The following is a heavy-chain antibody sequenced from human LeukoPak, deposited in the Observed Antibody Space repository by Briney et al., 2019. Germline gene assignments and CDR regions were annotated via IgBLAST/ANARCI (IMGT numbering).Heavy chain of an antibody. CDR3: ATGLGSGGTSYWYFDL. Sequence: GGSLRLSCAASGFTFSSYEMNWVRQAPGKGLEWVSYISSSGSTIYYADSVKGRFTISRDNAKNSLYLQMSSLRSEDTAVYYCATGLGSGGTSYWYFDLWGRGTLVTVSS. CDR2: ISSSGSTI. J-gene: IGHJ2*01. D-gene: IGHD3-10*01. CDR1: GFTFSSYE. V-gene: IGHV3-48*03.